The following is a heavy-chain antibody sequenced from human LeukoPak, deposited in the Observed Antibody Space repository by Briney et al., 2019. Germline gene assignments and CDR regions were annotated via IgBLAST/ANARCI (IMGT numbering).Heavy chain of an antibody. CDR1: GGSISSTTYY. D-gene: IGHD1-7*01. J-gene: IGHJ4*02. V-gene: IGHV4-39*01. CDR3: ARQLDLRITGPD. Sequence: PSETLSLICTVSGGSISSTTYYWGWIRQPPGKGLEWIGSISYNGNTYYNPSLKSRVTISVDSSKNQFSLTLSSVTAADTAVYYCARQLDLRITGPDWGQGTL. CDR2: ISYNGNT.